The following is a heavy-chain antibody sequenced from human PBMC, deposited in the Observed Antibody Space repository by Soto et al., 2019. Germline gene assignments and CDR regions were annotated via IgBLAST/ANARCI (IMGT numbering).Heavy chain of an antibody. D-gene: IGHD3-3*01. V-gene: IGHV3-23*01. CDR2: ISESGGST. Sequence: HPGGSLRLSCAASGLTFSSYAMSWVRQAPGKGLEWVSAISESGGSTYYANSVKGRFTISRDNSKNTLYLQMNSLRAEDTAVYYCAKRVIFASGRYFDYWGQGTLVTVSS. J-gene: IGHJ4*02. CDR3: AKRVIFASGRYFDY. CDR1: GLTFSSYA.